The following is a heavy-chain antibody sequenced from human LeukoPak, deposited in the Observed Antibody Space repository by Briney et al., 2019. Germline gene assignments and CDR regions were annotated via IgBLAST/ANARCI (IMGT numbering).Heavy chain of an antibody. J-gene: IGHJ4*02. D-gene: IGHD3-10*01. Sequence: PGGSLRLSCAASGFTFSNYWMHWVRQAPGKGLVWVSRINNDGSDTIYADSVKGRFTISRDNAKNSLYLQMNSLRAEDTAVYYCARDSPYGEGGMDYWGQGTLVTVSS. CDR3: ARDSPYGEGGMDY. CDR1: GFTFSNYW. CDR2: INNDGSDT. V-gene: IGHV3-74*01.